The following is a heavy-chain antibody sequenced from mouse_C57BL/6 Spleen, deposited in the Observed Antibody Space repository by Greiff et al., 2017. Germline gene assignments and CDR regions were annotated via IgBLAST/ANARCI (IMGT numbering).Heavy chain of an antibody. CDR2: INPNNGGT. Sequence: EVQLQQSGPELVKPGASVKISCKASGYTFTDYYMNWVKQSHGKSLEWIGDINPNNGGTSYNQKFKGKATLTVDKSSSTAYMELRSLTSEDSAVYYCARYGYYYYFDYWGQGTTLTVSS. CDR1: GYTFTDYY. V-gene: IGHV1-26*01. CDR3: ARYGYYYYFDY. D-gene: IGHD2-3*01. J-gene: IGHJ2*01.